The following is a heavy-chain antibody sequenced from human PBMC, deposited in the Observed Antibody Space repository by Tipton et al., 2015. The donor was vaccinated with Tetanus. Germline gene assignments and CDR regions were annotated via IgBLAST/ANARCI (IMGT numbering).Heavy chain of an antibody. J-gene: IGHJ5*02. CDR2: IYFQGSP. Sequence: LRLSCNVSGASISDKKYYWGWIRQAPGKGLERIASIYFQGSPYYSPSLKSRLTIDVDTSQNLFSLTLTSVTAADTAVYFCARHLYGYWFDPWGQGTLVTVSS. CDR1: GASISDKKYY. V-gene: IGHV4-39*02. D-gene: IGHD2/OR15-2a*01. CDR3: ARHLYGYWFDP.